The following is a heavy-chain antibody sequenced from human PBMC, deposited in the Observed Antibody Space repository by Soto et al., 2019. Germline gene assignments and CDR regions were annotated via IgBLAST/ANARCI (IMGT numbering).Heavy chain of an antibody. CDR2: IYHSGST. CDR1: GGSISSSNW. CDR3: ARSPDSSGYYPRWYYYGMDV. V-gene: IGHV4-4*02. J-gene: IGHJ6*02. D-gene: IGHD3-22*01. Sequence: SETLSLTCAVSGGSISSSNWWSWVRQPPGKGLEWIGEIYHSGSTNCNPSLKSRVTISVDKSKNQFSLKLSSVTAADTAVYYCARSPDSSGYYPRWYYYGMDVWGQGTTVTVSS.